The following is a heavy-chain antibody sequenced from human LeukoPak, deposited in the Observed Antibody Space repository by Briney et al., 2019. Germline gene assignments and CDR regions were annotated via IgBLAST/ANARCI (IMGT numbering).Heavy chain of an antibody. D-gene: IGHD2-15*01. Sequence: PGGSLRLSCAASGSTFSSYGMHWVRQAPGKGLEWVAIIRYDGSNKYYADSVKGRFTISRDNSKNTLYLQTNSLRAEDTAVYYCANNFAYCGASSCPPGDYWGQGTLVTVSS. J-gene: IGHJ4*02. V-gene: IGHV3-30*02. CDR1: GSTFSSYG. CDR2: IRYDGSNK. CDR3: ANNFAYCGASSCPPGDY.